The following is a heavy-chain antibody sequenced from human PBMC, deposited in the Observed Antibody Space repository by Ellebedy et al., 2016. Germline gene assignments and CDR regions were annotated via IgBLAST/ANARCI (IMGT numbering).Heavy chain of an antibody. Sequence: GGSLRLSXAASGFTFSSYSMNWVRQAPGKGLEWVSSISSSSSYIYYADSVKGRFTISRDNAKNSLYLQMNSLRAEDTAVYYCARDHLTAAGTYYYYYMDVWGKGTTVTVSS. CDR3: ARDHLTAAGTYYYYYMDV. V-gene: IGHV3-21*01. D-gene: IGHD6-13*01. CDR2: ISSSSSYI. J-gene: IGHJ6*03. CDR1: GFTFSSYS.